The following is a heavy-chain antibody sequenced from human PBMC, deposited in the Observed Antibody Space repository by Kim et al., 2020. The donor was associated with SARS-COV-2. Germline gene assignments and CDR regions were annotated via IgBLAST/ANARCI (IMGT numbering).Heavy chain of an antibody. J-gene: IGHJ4*02. CDR3: ARALYDYVWGSYRYTGFDY. D-gene: IGHD3-16*02. V-gene: IGHV4-31*03. Sequence: SETLSLTCTVSGGSISSGGYYWSWIRQHPGKGLEWIGYIYYSGSTYYNPSLKSRVTISVDTSKNQFSLKLSSVTAADTAVYYCARALYDYVWGSYRYTGFDYWGQGTLVTVSS. CDR1: GGSISSGGYY. CDR2: IYYSGST.